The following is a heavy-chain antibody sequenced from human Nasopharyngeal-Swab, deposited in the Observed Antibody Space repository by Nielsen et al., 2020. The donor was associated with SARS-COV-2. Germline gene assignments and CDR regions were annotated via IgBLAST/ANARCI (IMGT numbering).Heavy chain of an antibody. V-gene: IGHV4-39*01. J-gene: IGHJ4*02. CDR2: IYYSGRT. CDR3: ARHESWWLVRGFRFDY. CDR1: GGSISSSSYY. Sequence: SETLSLTCNVSGGSISSSSYYWGWIRQPPGKGLEWIGSIYYSGRTYYNPSLKSRVTISVDTSKNQFSLKLSSVTAADTAVYYCARHESWWLVRGFRFDYWGQGTLVTVSS. D-gene: IGHD6-19*01.